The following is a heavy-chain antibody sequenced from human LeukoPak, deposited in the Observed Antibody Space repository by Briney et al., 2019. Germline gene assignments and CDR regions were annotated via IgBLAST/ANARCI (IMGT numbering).Heavy chain of an antibody. Sequence: ASVKVSCKASGYTFTGYYMHWVRQAPGQGLEWMGWINPNTGGTNYAQKFQGRVTMTRDTSISTAYMELSRLRPDDTAVYYCARAPMVRGAPWYNWFDPWGQGTLVTVSS. D-gene: IGHD3-10*01. CDR1: GYTFTGYY. CDR3: ARAPMVRGAPWYNWFDP. CDR2: INPNTGGT. V-gene: IGHV1-2*02. J-gene: IGHJ5*02.